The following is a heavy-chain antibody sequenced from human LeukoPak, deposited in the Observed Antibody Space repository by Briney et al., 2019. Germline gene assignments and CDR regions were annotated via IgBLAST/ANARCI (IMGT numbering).Heavy chain of an antibody. V-gene: IGHV1-2*02. J-gene: IGHJ3*02. CDR1: GYTFTGYY. CDR2: INPNSGGT. D-gene: IGHD3-9*01. CDR3: ARAPGFGILTGQDAFDI. Sequence: ASVTVSCKASGYTFTGYYMHWVRQAPGQGLEWMGWINPNSGGTNYAQKFQGRVTMTRDTSISTAYMELSRLRSDATAVYYCARAPGFGILTGQDAFDIWGQGTMVTVSS.